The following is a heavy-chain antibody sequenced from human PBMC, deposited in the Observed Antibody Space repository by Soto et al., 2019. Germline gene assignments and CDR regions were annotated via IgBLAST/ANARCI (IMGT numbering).Heavy chain of an antibody. D-gene: IGHD4-17*01. V-gene: IGHV3-21*01. CDR2: INRASIYI. CDR3: ARRTVTTYHYFDY. J-gene: IGHJ4*02. Sequence: GGSLRLSCVASGFTFSTYDMNWVRQAPGKGLEWVSSINRASIYIYYADSVRGRFTISRDNAKNSLYLQMDSLRVEDTAVYYCARRTVTTYHYFDYWGQGTLVTVS. CDR1: GFTFSTYD.